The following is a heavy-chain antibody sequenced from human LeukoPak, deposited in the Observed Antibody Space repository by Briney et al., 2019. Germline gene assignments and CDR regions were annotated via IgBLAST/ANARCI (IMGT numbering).Heavy chain of an antibody. CDR2: ISNDGTYK. D-gene: IGHD3-10*01. J-gene: IGHJ5*02. CDR1: GFTFSNYS. V-gene: IGHV3-30*03. Sequence: GGALRLSCAASGFTFSNYSLHWVRQAPDKGLEYVGVISNDGTYKYYGASVKGRFTISRDNSKNTLYLQMDSLRSEDTAVYSCTRKSGGSQRKMDDWFDPWGQGTLVIVSS. CDR3: TRKSGGSQRKMDDWFDP.